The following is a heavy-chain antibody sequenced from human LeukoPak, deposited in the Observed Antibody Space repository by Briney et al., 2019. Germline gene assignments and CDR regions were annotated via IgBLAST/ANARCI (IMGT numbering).Heavy chain of an antibody. CDR2: ISWNSGSI. CDR1: GFTFDDYA. D-gene: IGHD6-19*01. V-gene: IGHV3-9*01. CDR3: AKDTRPQGYSSGWYLGY. J-gene: IGHJ4*02. Sequence: RGGSLRLSCAASGFTFDDYAMHWVRQAPGKGLEWVSGISWNSGSIGYADSVKGRFTISRDNAKNSLYLQMNSLRAEDTALYYCAKDTRPQGYSSGWYLGYWGQGTLVTVSS.